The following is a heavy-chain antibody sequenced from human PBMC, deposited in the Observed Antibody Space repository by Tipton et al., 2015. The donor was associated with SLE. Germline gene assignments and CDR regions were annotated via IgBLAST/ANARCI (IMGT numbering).Heavy chain of an antibody. D-gene: IGHD3-16*01. Sequence: GSLRLSCAASGFSLNTKDMHWVRQVPGKGLEWVSAIGRFGEPFYSDSVRGRFTISREDSRNSMFLQINSLRVEDTAVYYCARGWGNWYFDLWGRGALVTVSS. CDR1: GFSLNTKD. V-gene: IGHV3-13*05. CDR3: ARGWGNWYFDL. J-gene: IGHJ2*01. CDR2: IGRFGEP.